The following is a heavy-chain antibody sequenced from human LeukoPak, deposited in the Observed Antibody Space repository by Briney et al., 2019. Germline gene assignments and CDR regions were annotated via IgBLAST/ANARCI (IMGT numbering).Heavy chain of an antibody. V-gene: IGHV3-15*01. J-gene: IGHJ5*02. CDR2: IKSRIEGATE. Sequence: GGSLTLSCSASGITFSNAWMSWFRQAPGKGREWVGRIKSRIEGATEDYAAPVKDRFTISRDDSKNTMCLQMDSLKTEDTAVYYCATDRAWFDPWGQGTLVTVSS. D-gene: IGHD3-10*01. CDR3: ATDRAWFDP. CDR1: GITFSNAW.